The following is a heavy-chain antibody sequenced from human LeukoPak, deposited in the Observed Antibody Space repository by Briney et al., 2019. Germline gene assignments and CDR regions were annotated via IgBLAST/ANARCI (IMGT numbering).Heavy chain of an antibody. CDR1: GGSISSYY. Sequence: SETLSLTCTVSGGSISSYYWSWIWQPPGKGLEWIGHIYYSGSTNYNPSLESRVTISVDTSKNQFSLKLSSVTAADTAVYYCARGYCGGDCYLYYFDYWGQGTLVTVSS. J-gene: IGHJ4*02. D-gene: IGHD2-21*02. V-gene: IGHV4-59*08. CDR3: ARGYCGGDCYLYYFDY. CDR2: IYYSGST.